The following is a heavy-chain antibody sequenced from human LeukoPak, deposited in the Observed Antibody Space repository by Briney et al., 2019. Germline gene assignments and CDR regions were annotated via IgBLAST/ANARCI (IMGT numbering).Heavy chain of an antibody. J-gene: IGHJ3*02. V-gene: IGHV3-23*01. Sequence: PGGSLRLSCAASGFTFSSYPMTWVRQAPGKGLEWVSSISGGSGRIYYADSVKGRFTISRDNSKNILYLRMDSLEAEDTAVYYWAKYVGVTGADTFDIWGQGTMVTVSS. CDR2: ISGGSGRI. CDR3: AKYVGVTGADTFDI. D-gene: IGHD2-21*02. CDR1: GFTFSSYP.